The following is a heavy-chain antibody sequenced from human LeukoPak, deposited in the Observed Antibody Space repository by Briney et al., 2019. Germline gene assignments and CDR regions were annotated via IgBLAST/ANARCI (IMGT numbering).Heavy chain of an antibody. CDR1: GGSISSYY. CDR2: IYYSGST. D-gene: IGHD6-19*01. V-gene: IGHV4-59*01. J-gene: IGHJ4*02. CDR3: ARGQWQQWLPFDY. Sequence: PSETLSLTCTVSGGSISSYYWSWIRQPPGKGLEWIGYIYYSGSTNYNPSLKSRVTISVDTSKNQFSLKLSSVTAADTAVYYCARGQWQQWLPFDYWGQGTLVTVSS.